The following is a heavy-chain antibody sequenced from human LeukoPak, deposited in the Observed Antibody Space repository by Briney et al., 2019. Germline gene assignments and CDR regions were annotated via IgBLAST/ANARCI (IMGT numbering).Heavy chain of an antibody. Sequence: ASVKVSCKASGGTFSSYAISWVRQAPGQGLEWMGGIIPIFGTANYAQKFQGRVTITADESTSTAYMELSSLRSEDTAVYYCAREMKTTVVTPMGYWGQGTLVTVSS. J-gene: IGHJ4*02. CDR3: AREMKTTVVTPMGY. CDR1: GGTFSSYA. CDR2: IIPIFGTA. D-gene: IGHD4-23*01. V-gene: IGHV1-69*13.